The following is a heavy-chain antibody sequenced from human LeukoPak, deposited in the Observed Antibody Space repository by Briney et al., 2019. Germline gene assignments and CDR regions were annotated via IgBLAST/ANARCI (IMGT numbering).Heavy chain of an antibody. CDR2: ISGSGGST. J-gene: IGHJ4*02. D-gene: IGHD6-13*01. V-gene: IGHV3-23*01. CDR1: GFTFSSYW. Sequence: GGSLRLSCAASGFTFSSYWMSWVRQAPGKGLEWVPAISGSGGSTYYADSVKGRFTISRDNSKNTLYLQMNSLRAEDTAVYYCAKGAAAAGTRDYFDYWGQGTLVTVSS. CDR3: AKGAAAAGTRDYFDY.